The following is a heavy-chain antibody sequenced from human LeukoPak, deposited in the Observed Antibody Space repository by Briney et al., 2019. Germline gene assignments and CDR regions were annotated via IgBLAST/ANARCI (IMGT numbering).Heavy chain of an antibody. J-gene: IGHJ4*02. Sequence: ASVKVSCKASGYTFSSYGISWVRQAPGQGLEWMAWISVYNGNTKYAQKVQGRVTMTTDTSTSTAYMELRSLRSDDTAVYYCAGDESSGSYYFDYWGQGTLVTVSS. CDR1: GYTFSSYG. CDR3: AGDESSGSYYFDY. CDR2: ISVYNGNT. V-gene: IGHV1-18*01. D-gene: IGHD1-26*01.